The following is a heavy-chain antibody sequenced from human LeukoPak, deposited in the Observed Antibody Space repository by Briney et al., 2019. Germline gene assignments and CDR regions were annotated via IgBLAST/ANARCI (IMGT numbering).Heavy chain of an antibody. D-gene: IGHD4-17*01. CDR2: IYHSGST. CDR3: ARRDYHDAFDI. V-gene: IGHV4-38-2*01. Sequence: TSETLSLTCAVSGYSISSGYYWVWIRQPPGEGLEWIGSIYHSGSTYYNPSLKSRVTISVDTSKNQFSLKLSSVTAADTAVYYCARRDYHDAFDIWGQGTMVTVSS. CDR1: GYSISSGYY. J-gene: IGHJ3*02.